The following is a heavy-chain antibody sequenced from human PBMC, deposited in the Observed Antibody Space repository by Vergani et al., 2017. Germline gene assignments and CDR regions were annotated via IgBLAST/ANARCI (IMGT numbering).Heavy chain of an antibody. CDR3: AREGVGSPKDY. Sequence: QVQLVESGGGVVQPGRSLRLSCAASGFTFSSYGMHWVRQAPGKGLEWVAVIWYDGSNKYYADSVKGRFTISRDNCKNTLYLQMNSLRAEDTAVYYCAREGVGSPKDYWGQGTLVTVSS. J-gene: IGHJ4*02. CDR1: GFTFSSYG. D-gene: IGHD1-26*01. V-gene: IGHV3-33*01. CDR2: IWYDGSNK.